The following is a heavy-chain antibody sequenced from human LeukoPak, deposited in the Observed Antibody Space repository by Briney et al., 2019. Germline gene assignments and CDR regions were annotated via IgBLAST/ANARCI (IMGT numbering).Heavy chain of an antibody. Sequence: PGGSLRLSCATSGFIFSNYWMTWVRQAPGKGLEWVANVRPDGNDKNFVDSVKGRFTISIDSAKKSVYLQMNSLRVEDTAVYYCARDGYGYWGQGTLVTVSS. CDR3: ARDGYGY. CDR2: VRPDGNDK. V-gene: IGHV3-7*01. CDR1: GFIFSNYW. D-gene: IGHD5-12*01. J-gene: IGHJ4*02.